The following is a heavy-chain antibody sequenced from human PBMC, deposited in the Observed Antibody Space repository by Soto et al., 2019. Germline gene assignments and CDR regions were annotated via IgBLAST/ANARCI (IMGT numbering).Heavy chain of an antibody. CDR1: GYTFTGYY. CDR3: ARVQSGYYYYYGMDV. CDR2: INPNSGGR. D-gene: IGHD3-10*01. V-gene: IGHV1-2*02. Sequence: GASVKVSCKASGYTFTGYYMHWVRQAPGQGLEWMGWINPNSGGRNYAQKFQGRVTMTRDTSISTAYMELSGLRSDDTAVYYCARVQSGYYYYYGMDVWGQGTTVTVSS. J-gene: IGHJ6*02.